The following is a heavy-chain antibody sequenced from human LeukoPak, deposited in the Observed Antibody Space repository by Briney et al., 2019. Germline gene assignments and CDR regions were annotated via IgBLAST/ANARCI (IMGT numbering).Heavy chain of an antibody. J-gene: IGHJ4*02. D-gene: IGHD3-10*01. Sequence: SETLSLTCAVYGGSFSGYYWSWIRQPPGKGLEWIGEINHSGSTNYNPSLKSRVTITVDTSKNQFSLKLSSVTAADTAVYYCASGVWFGESDYWGQGTLVTVSS. V-gene: IGHV4-34*01. CDR2: INHSGST. CDR1: GGSFSGYY. CDR3: ASGVWFGESDY.